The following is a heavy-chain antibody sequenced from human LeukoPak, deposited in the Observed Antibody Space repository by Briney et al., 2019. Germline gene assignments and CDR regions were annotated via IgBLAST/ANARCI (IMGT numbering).Heavy chain of an antibody. CDR3: AKVKEQWLDPGYFDY. CDR2: IRYDGGNN. V-gene: IGHV3-30*02. Sequence: HPGGSLRLSCAASGFTFSSYAMNWVRQAPGKGLEWVAFIRYDGGNNYYIDSVKGRFTISRDNSKNTLYLQMNSLRAEDTAVYYCAKVKEQWLDPGYFDYWGQGTLVTVSS. CDR1: GFTFSSYA. J-gene: IGHJ4*02. D-gene: IGHD6-19*01.